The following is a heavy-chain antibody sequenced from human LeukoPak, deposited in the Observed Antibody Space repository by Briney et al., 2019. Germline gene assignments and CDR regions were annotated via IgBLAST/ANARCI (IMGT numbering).Heavy chain of an antibody. CDR3: ARDKYMSGHIGSLFDP. CDR2: IKQDGREK. D-gene: IGHD5-12*01. V-gene: IGHV3-7*01. Sequence: GGSLRLSCAASGFTFSNYWMSWVRQRPGKGLEWVANIKQDGREKYYVDSVKGRFTISRDNTKKSLSLQMNSLRDEDTAVYYCARDKYMSGHIGSLFDPWGQGTLVTVSS. CDR1: GFTFSNYW. J-gene: IGHJ5*02.